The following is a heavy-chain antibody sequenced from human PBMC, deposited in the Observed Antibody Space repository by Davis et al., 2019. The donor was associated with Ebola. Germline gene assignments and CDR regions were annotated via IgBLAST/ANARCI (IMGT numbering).Heavy chain of an antibody. Sequence: GESLKTSCAASGFTFSSYGMHWVRQAPGKGLEWVAVISYDGSNKYYADSVKGRFTISRDNSKNTLYLQMNSLRAEDTAVYYCAKDWPTGSSSGGMDVWGQGTTVTVSS. V-gene: IGHV3-30*18. CDR2: ISYDGSNK. CDR1: GFTFSSYG. J-gene: IGHJ6*02. D-gene: IGHD6-6*01. CDR3: AKDWPTGSSSGGMDV.